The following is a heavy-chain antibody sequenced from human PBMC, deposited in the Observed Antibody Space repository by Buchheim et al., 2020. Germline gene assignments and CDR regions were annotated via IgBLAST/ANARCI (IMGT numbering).Heavy chain of an antibody. CDR1: GFTFSSYG. Sequence: QVQLVESGGGVVQPGRSLRLSCAASGFTFSSYGMHWVRQAPGKGLEWVAVISYDGSNKYYADSVKGRFTISRDNSKNTLYLQMNSLRAEDTAVYYCAKDSSSSYDWYFDLWGRGTL. CDR2: ISYDGSNK. V-gene: IGHV3-30*18. CDR3: AKDSSSSYDWYFDL. J-gene: IGHJ2*01. D-gene: IGHD6-6*01.